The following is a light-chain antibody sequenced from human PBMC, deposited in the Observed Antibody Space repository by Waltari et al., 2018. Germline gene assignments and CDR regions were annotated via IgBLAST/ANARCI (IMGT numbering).Light chain of an antibody. CDR3: QTGGHGTWV. Sequence: QLVLTQSPSASASLGASVKLTCTLSSGHSSNIIAWLQQQPEKGPRYLMKVNSDGGHSQGDGIPDRFSGSSSVAERYLTISTVQAEDEADYYCQTGGHGTWVFGGGTKLTVL. CDR2: VNSDGGH. J-gene: IGLJ3*02. V-gene: IGLV4-69*01. CDR1: SGHSSNI.